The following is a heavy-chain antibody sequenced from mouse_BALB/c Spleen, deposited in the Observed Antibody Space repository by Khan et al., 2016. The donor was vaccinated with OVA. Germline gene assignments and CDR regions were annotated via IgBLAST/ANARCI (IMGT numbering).Heavy chain of an antibody. CDR1: GYTFTNYG. J-gene: IGHJ4*01. Sequence: LVESGPELKKPGETVKISCKASGYTFTNYGMNWVKQAPGKGLKWMGWINTYTGEPTYADDFKGRFAFSLETSASTAYLRINNLKNEDTATYFCARPPYFSYVMVYWGQGTSVTVSS. CDR2: INTYTGEP. CDR3: ARPPYFSYVMVY. D-gene: IGHD2-10*01. V-gene: IGHV9-3-1*01.